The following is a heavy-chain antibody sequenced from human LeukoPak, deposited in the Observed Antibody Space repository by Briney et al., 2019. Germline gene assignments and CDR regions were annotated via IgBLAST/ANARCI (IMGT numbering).Heavy chain of an antibody. J-gene: IGHJ4*02. D-gene: IGHD1-26*01. V-gene: IGHV3-30-3*01. CDR2: ISYDGDNK. CDR1: GFVFSNYG. Sequence: PGGSLRLSCAASGFVFSNYGIHWVRQAPGKGLEWVAVISYDGDNKYYADSVKGRFTISRDNSKNTLYLQMNSLRAEDTAVYYCARDRTGACDYWGQGTLVTVSS. CDR3: ARDRTGACDY.